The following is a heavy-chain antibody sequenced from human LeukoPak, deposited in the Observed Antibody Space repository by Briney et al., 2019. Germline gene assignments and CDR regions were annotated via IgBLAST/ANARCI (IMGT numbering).Heavy chain of an antibody. V-gene: IGHV4-59*01. Sequence: SETLSLTCTVSGGSISSYYWSWVRQPPGKGLEWIGFVYYTGSTNYSPSLKSRVTISVDTSKNQFSLKLSSVTAADTAVYYCARRQSYYDSSGYYYLWFDPWGQGTLVTVSS. CDR3: ARRQSYYDSSGYYYLWFDP. CDR1: GGSISSYY. D-gene: IGHD3-22*01. J-gene: IGHJ5*02. CDR2: VYYTGST.